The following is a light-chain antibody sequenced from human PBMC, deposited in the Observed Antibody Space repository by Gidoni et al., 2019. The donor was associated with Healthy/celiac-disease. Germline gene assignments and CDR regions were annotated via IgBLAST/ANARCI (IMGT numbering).Light chain of an antibody. CDR3: AAWDDSLNCVV. V-gene: IGLV1-44*01. CDR1: SSNIGSNT. CDR2: SNN. Sequence: QSVLTQPPSASGTPGQRVTISCSGSSSNIGSNTVNWYQQLPGTAPKLLIYSNNPRPSGVPDRFSGSKSGTSASLAISGLQSEDEADYYCAAWDDSLNCVVFGGGTKLTVL. J-gene: IGLJ2*01.